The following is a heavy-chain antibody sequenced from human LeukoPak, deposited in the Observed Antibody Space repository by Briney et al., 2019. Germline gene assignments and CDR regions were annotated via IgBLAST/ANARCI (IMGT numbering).Heavy chain of an antibody. V-gene: IGHV3-23*01. Sequence: PGGSLRLSCAASGFTFSSYTMNWVRQALGQGLEWVSTISDPHSGSETHYADSVKGRFTISRDDSQNTLYLQMDSLRAEDTAVYYCAKAASSGGGCYSAVDYWGQGTLVTVSS. CDR1: GFTFSSYT. CDR2: ISDPHSGSET. D-gene: IGHD2-15*01. CDR3: AKAASSGGGCYSAVDY. J-gene: IGHJ4*02.